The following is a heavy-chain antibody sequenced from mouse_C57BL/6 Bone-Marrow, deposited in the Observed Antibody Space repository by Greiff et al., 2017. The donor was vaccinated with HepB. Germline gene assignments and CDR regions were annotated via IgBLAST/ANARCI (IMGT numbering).Heavy chain of an antibody. CDR2: INPNNGGT. V-gene: IGHV1-26*01. D-gene: IGHD2-3*01. CDR3: TKIYDGYYGPFAY. CDR1: GYTFTDYY. J-gene: IGHJ3*01. Sequence: EVQLQQSGPELVKPGASVKISCKASGYTFTDYYMNWVKQSHGKSLEWIGDINPNNGGTSYNQKFKGKATLTVDKSSSTAYMELRSLTSEDYAVYYCTKIYDGYYGPFAYWGQGTLVTVSA.